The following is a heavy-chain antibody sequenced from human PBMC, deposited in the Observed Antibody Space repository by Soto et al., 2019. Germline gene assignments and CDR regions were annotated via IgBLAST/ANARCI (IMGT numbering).Heavy chain of an antibody. D-gene: IGHD2-2*01. Sequence: ASVKVSCKACGYTFTGYYMHWVRQAPGQGLEWMGWINPNSGGTNYAQKFQGRVTMTRDTSISTAYMELSRLRSDDTAVYYGAKDLSGVVVTAAQNPDAFDIWGQGTMDSVSS. CDR1: GYTFTGYY. CDR3: AKDLSGVVVTAAQNPDAFDI. CDR2: INPNSGGT. V-gene: IGHV1-2*02. J-gene: IGHJ3*02.